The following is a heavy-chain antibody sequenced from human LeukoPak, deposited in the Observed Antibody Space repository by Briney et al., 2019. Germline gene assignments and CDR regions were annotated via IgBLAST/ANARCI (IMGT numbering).Heavy chain of an antibody. J-gene: IGHJ4*01. D-gene: IGHD6-19*01. Sequence: GGSLRLSCAASGLSFYSYAMSWVRQAPGKGLEWVSGISGSGGTIYYADSVKGRFTISRDNSKNTLYLQINSLRAEDTAVYYCAKDTANTAVPGEYFYYWGHGTLVTVSS. CDR1: GLSFYSYA. CDR3: AKDTANTAVPGEYFYY. CDR2: ISGSGGTI. V-gene: IGHV3-23*01.